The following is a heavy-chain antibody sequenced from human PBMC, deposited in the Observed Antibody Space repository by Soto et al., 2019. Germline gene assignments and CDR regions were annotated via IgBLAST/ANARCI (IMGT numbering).Heavy chain of an antibody. CDR3: AADGEDHGSSWYLRYYYYGMDV. CDR1: GFTFTSSA. Sequence: SVKVSCKASGFTFTSSAVQWVRQARGQRLEWIGWIVVGSGNTNYAQKFQERVTITRDMSTSTAYMELSSLRSEDTAVYYCAADGEDHGSSWYLRYYYYGMDVWGQGTTVTVSS. D-gene: IGHD6-13*01. V-gene: IGHV1-58*01. J-gene: IGHJ6*02. CDR2: IVVGSGNT.